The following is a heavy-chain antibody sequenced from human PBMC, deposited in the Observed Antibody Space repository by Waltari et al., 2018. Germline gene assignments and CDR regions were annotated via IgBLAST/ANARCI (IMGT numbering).Heavy chain of an antibody. CDR2: ISSSSSYI. CDR1: GFTFSSYS. Sequence: EVQLVESGGGLVKPGGSLRLSCAASGFTFSSYSMNLVRQAPGTGLEWFPSISSSSSYIYYADSVKGRFTISRDNAKNSLYLQMNSLRAEDTAVYYCARDHPTGVLWFRELLSTEYYGMDVWGQGTTVTVSS. D-gene: IGHD3-10*01. CDR3: ARDHPTGVLWFRELLSTEYYGMDV. J-gene: IGHJ6*02. V-gene: IGHV3-21*01.